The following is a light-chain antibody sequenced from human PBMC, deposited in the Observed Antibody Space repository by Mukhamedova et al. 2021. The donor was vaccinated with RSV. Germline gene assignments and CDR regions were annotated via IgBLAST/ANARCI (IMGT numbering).Light chain of an antibody. CDR1: QDISNY. V-gene: IGKV1-33*01. CDR3: QQYNSYSMYT. J-gene: IGKJ2*01. CDR2: DAS. Sequence: GDRVTITCQASQDISNYLNWYQQKPGKAPKLLIYDASNLETGVPSRFSGSGSGTEFTLTISSLQPDDFATYYCQQYNSYSMYTFGQ.